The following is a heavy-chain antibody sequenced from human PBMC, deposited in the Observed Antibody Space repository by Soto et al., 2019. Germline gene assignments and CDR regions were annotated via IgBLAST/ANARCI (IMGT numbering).Heavy chain of an antibody. CDR1: GFTFSSYW. CDR2: INSDGSST. CDR3: VRGGNGYNYFDY. D-gene: IGHD5-12*01. Sequence: EVQLVESGGGLVQPGGSLRLSCAASGFTFSSYWMHWVRQAPGKGLVWVSRINSDGSSTSYADSVKGRFTISRDKAKHTLYLQMNSLRAEDTAVHYCVRGGNGYNYFDYWGQGNLVTVSS. J-gene: IGHJ4*02. V-gene: IGHV3-74*01.